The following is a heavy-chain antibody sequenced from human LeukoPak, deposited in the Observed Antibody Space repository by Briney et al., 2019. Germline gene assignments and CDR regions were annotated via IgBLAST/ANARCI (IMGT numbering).Heavy chain of an antibody. V-gene: IGHV1-18*01. CDR1: GYTFTTYG. J-gene: IGHJ3*02. D-gene: IGHD3-22*01. Sequence: EASVKVSCKASGYTFTTYGISWVRQAPGQGLEWMGWINSYNGNTNYAQKFQGRVTVTTDTSTSTAYMELRSLRSNDTAVYYCARVGGGSSGYYQDAFDIWGQGTMVTVSS. CDR2: INSYNGNT. CDR3: ARVGGGSSGYYQDAFDI.